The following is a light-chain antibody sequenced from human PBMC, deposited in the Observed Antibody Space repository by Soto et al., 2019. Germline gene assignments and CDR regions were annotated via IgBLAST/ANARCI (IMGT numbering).Light chain of an antibody. V-gene: IGLV1-40*01. CDR1: SSNIGAGYD. Sequence: QLVLTQPPSVSGAPGQRVTISCTGSSSNIGAGYDVHWYQEVPGTAPKLLIYGNNNRPSGVPDRFSGSKSGTSASLAITGLQADDQSDYYCQSYASSLSGYYVFGTGIKLTVL. J-gene: IGLJ1*01. CDR2: GNN. CDR3: QSYASSLSGYYV.